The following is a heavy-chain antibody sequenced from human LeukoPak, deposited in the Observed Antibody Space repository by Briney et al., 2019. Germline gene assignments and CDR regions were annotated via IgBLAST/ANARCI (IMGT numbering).Heavy chain of an antibody. Sequence: EGSLRLSCAASGFTFSSYSMNWVRQAPGKGLEWVSSISSSSSYIYYADSVKGRFTISRDNAKNSLYLQMNSLRAEDTAVYYCARVSVQWLVGYWGQGTLVTVSS. J-gene: IGHJ4*02. V-gene: IGHV3-21*01. D-gene: IGHD6-19*01. CDR3: ARVSVQWLVGY. CDR1: GFTFSSYS. CDR2: ISSSSSYI.